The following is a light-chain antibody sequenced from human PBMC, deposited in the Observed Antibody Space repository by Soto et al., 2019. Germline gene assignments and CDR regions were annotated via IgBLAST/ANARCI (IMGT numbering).Light chain of an antibody. CDR3: QQYNSYSAFT. CDR1: QSISSW. V-gene: IGKV1-5*01. J-gene: IGKJ5*01. CDR2: DAS. Sequence: DIQMTKSPSTLSATVGDRVTITCRASQSISSWLAWYQQKPGKAPKLLIYDASSLESGVPSRFSGSGSGTEFTLTISSLQPDDFATYYCQQYNSYSAFTFGQGTRLEI.